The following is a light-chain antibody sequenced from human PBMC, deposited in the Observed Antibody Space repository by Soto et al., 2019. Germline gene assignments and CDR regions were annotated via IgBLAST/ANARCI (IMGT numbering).Light chain of an antibody. J-gene: IGKJ4*01. CDR1: QSINSH. CDR2: AAS. CDR3: QQSYVAPLA. Sequence: DIQMTQSPSSLSAFVGDRVTITCRASQSINSHLNWYQQKPGKAPKLLINAASSLQSGVPSRFSGSGSGTDFTLTISSLQPVDSATYYCQQSYVAPLAFGGGTKVEI. V-gene: IGKV1-39*01.